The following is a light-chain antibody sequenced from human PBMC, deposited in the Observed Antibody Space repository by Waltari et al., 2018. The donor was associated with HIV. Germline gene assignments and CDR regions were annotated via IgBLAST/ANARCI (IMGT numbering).Light chain of an antibody. CDR1: SRDVGAYNY. J-gene: IGLJ3*02. CDR2: DVS. CDR3: CSYAGSYTRV. Sequence: QSALTQPRSVSGSPGQSVTISCTATSRDVGAYNYVSWYQQHPGKAPKVIISDVSKRPSGVPDRFSGSKSGNTASLTISGLQAEDEADYYCCSYAGSYTRVFGGGTKLTVL. V-gene: IGLV2-11*01.